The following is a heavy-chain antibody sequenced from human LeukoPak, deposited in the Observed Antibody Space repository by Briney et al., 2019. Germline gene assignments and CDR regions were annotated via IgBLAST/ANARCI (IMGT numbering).Heavy chain of an antibody. D-gene: IGHD5-18*01. CDR3: ARGYGYGNDY. J-gene: IGHJ4*02. CDR1: GFTFSSYW. CDR2: INGDGSST. V-gene: IGHV3-74*01. Sequence: GGSLRLSRAASGFTFSSYWMYWVRQPPGKGLVWVSQINGDGSSTSYADSVKGRFTISRDNAKSTLYLQMNSLRAEDTAVYYCARGYGYGNDYWGQGTLVTVSP.